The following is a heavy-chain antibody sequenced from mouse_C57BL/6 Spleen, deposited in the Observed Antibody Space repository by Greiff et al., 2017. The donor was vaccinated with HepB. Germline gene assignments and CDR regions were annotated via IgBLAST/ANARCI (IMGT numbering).Heavy chain of an antibody. CDR3: AYYYYGSSHYAMDY. J-gene: IGHJ4*01. CDR2: IYPRSGNT. Sequence: VQLQQSGAELARPGASVKLSCKASGYTFTSYGISWVKQRTGQGLEWIGEIYPRSGNTYYNEKFKGKATLTADKSSSTAYMELRSLTSEDSAVYFCAYYYYGSSHYAMDYWGQGTSVTVSS. D-gene: IGHD1-1*01. V-gene: IGHV1-81*01. CDR1: GYTFTSYG.